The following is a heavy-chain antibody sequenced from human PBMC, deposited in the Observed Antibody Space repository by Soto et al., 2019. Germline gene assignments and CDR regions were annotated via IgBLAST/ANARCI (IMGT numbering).Heavy chain of an antibody. Sequence: ASVKVSCKASGYTFTSYVIHWVRQAPGQSLEWMGWINPVTGDTEYSQKFQGRVTITRDTSASTAYMELSSLRSEDTAVYYCARDLATTVRGAVAYFYALDVWGQGTTVTVSS. V-gene: IGHV1-3*01. J-gene: IGHJ6*02. CDR3: ARDLATTVRGAVAYFYALDV. CDR2: INPVTGDT. D-gene: IGHD3-10*01. CDR1: GYTFTSYV.